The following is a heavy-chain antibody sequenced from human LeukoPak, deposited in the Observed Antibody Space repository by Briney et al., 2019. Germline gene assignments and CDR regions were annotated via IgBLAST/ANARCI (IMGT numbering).Heavy chain of an antibody. J-gene: IGHJ4*02. CDR2: ISGSGDNT. Sequence: PGGTLRLSCAASGFTFSSYGMSWVRQAPGKGLEWVSAISGSGDNTYYADSVKGRFTVSRDNSKNTLYVQMKSLGAEDTAVYYCAKDFVVVPGNVNYFDYWGQGTLVTVSS. CDR3: AKDFVVVPGNVNYFDY. CDR1: GFTFSSYG. V-gene: IGHV3-23*01. D-gene: IGHD2-21*02.